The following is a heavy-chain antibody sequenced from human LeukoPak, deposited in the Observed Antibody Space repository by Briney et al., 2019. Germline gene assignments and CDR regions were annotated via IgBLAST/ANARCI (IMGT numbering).Heavy chain of an antibody. D-gene: IGHD3-9*01. Sequence: EGSLRLSCAASGLTFSSYAMTWVRQAPGKGLEWVSGISGGGGSTYFADSVKGRFTISRDNSRNTLYLQMNSLRAEDTAVYFCAKVGYYDLLTGYRSNGMDVWGQGTTVTVSS. V-gene: IGHV3-23*01. J-gene: IGHJ6*02. CDR3: AKVGYYDLLTGYRSNGMDV. CDR2: ISGGGGST. CDR1: GLTFSSYA.